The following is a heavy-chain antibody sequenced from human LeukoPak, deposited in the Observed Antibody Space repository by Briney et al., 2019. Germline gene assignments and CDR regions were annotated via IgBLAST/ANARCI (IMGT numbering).Heavy chain of an antibody. CDR2: IYTSGST. J-gene: IGHJ2*01. CDR1: GGSISSYY. Sequence: PSETLSLTCTVSGGSISSYYWNWIRQPAGKGLEWIGRIYTSGSTNYNPSLKSRVTMSVDTSKNQFSLNLSSVTAADTAVYYCARGAARIAAAGTDWYFDLWGRGTLVTVSS. V-gene: IGHV4-4*07. D-gene: IGHD6-13*01. CDR3: ARGAARIAAAGTDWYFDL.